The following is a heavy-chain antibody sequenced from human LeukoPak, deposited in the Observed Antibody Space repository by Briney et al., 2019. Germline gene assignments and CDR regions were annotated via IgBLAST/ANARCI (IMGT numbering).Heavy chain of an antibody. V-gene: IGHV3-30*18. CDR3: AKANTIFGVVIIAADY. CDR1: GFTFSTYW. CDR2: ISYDGSNK. J-gene: IGHJ4*02. Sequence: GGSLRLSCAASGFTFSTYWMTWVRQAPGKGLEWVAVISYDGSNKYYADSVKGRFTISRDNSKNTLYLQMNSLRAEDTAVYYCAKANTIFGVVIIAADYWGQGTLVTVSS. D-gene: IGHD3-3*01.